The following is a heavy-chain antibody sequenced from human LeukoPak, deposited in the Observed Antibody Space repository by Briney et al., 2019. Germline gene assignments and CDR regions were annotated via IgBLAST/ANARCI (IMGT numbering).Heavy chain of an antibody. CDR1: GFTFSSYG. CDR3: ARDHVPAAAYYYYGMDV. CDR2: IWYDGSNK. D-gene: IGHD2-2*01. Sequence: GSSLRLSCAAPGFTFSSYGMHWVRQAPGKGLEWVAAIWYDGSNKYYADSVKGRFTISRDNSKNTLYLQMNSLRAEDTAVYYCARDHVPAAAYYYYGMDVWGQGTTVTVSS. V-gene: IGHV3-33*01. J-gene: IGHJ6*02.